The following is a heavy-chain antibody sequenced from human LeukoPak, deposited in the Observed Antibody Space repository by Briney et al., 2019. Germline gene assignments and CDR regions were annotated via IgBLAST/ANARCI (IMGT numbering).Heavy chain of an antibody. CDR2: ISSSGDST. CDR3: AKVRAGHYFDY. Sequence: GGSLRLSCAASGFTVKDNFMSWVRQAPGKGLEWVSSISSSGDSTYYADSVKGRFTISGDNSKNTLYLQMNSLRAEDTAVYYCAKVRAGHYFDYWGQGTLVTVSS. V-gene: IGHV3-23*01. D-gene: IGHD6-19*01. J-gene: IGHJ4*02. CDR1: GFTVKDNF.